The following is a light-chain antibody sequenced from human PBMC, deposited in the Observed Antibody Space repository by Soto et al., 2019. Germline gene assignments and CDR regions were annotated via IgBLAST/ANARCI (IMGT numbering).Light chain of an antibody. CDR1: KLGDKY. CDR3: QAWDSSTAVV. Sequence: SYELTQPPSVSVSPGQTASITCSEGKLGDKYACWYQQKPGQSPVLVIYQDSKRPSGIPERFSGSNSGNTATLTISGTQAMDEADYYCQAWDSSTAVVFGGGTKLTVL. J-gene: IGLJ2*01. CDR2: QDS. V-gene: IGLV3-1*01.